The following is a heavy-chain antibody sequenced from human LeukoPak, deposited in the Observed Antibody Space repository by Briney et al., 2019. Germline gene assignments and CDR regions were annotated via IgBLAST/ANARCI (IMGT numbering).Heavy chain of an antibody. V-gene: IGHV3-9*01. CDR1: GFTFDDYA. D-gene: IGHD1-26*01. CDR3: AKALGELQNY. CDR2: ISWNSGSI. Sequence: PGRSLRLSCAASGFTFDDYAMHWVRQAPGKGLEWVSGISWNSGSIGYADSVKGRFTISRDNSKNTLYLQMNSLRAEDTAVYYCAKALGELQNYWGQGTLVTVSS. J-gene: IGHJ4*02.